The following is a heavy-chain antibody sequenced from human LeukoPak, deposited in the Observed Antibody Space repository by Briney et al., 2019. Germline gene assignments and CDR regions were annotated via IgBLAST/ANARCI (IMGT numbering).Heavy chain of an antibody. CDR2: IWHDGSHK. V-gene: IGHV3-33*06. CDR3: AKDGGDSGIRYFDL. Sequence: GRSLRLSCAASGFAFNTYAMHWVRQAPGQGLEWVALIWHDGSHKFYSNSVRGQFTTSRDNSKNTVYLQMNSLRAEDTALYYCAKDGGDSGIRYFDLWGRGTLVTVSS. D-gene: IGHD2-21*02. J-gene: IGHJ2*01. CDR1: GFAFNTYA.